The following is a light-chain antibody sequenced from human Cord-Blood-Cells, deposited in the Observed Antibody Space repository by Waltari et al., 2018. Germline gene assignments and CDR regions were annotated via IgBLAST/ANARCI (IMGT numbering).Light chain of an antibody. CDR2: EGS. CDR3: CSYAGSSTWV. Sequence: QSALTQPASVSGSPGQSNTIACNGTSSDVGSYNLVSWYQQHPGKAPKLMIDEGSKRPSGVSIRFSGSKSGNTASLTISGLQAEDEADYYCCSYAGSSTWVFGGGTKLTVL. J-gene: IGLJ3*02. V-gene: IGLV2-23*01. CDR1: SSDVGSYNL.